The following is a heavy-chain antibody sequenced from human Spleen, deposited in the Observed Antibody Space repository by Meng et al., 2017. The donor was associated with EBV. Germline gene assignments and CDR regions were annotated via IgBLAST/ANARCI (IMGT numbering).Heavy chain of an antibody. Sequence: LQLQESGPGLLKPSEPLSLTCTFSGGSITSGPYYWAWIRQPPGKGLEWIGSMYYGGSTYYNSSLKSRVTISGDTSKNQFSLKLTSVTAADTAVYFCARRGNYGDYPFDYWGQGTLVTVSS. D-gene: IGHD4-17*01. V-gene: IGHV4-39*01. J-gene: IGHJ4*02. CDR3: ARRGNYGDYPFDY. CDR1: GGSITSGPYY. CDR2: MYYGGST.